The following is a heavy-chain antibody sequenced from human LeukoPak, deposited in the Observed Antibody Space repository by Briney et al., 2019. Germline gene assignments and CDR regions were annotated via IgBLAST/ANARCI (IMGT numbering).Heavy chain of an antibody. Sequence: SETLSLTCTVSGGSISSHYWTWIRQSPVKGLEWIGDISNSGSTSYNPSLKSRVTISIDTSKNQFSLKLSSVTAADTAVYYCARESDGDYYYYYYMDVWGKGTTVTVSS. J-gene: IGHJ6*03. V-gene: IGHV4-59*11. CDR2: ISNSGST. D-gene: IGHD4-17*01. CDR1: GGSISSHY. CDR3: ARESDGDYYYYYYMDV.